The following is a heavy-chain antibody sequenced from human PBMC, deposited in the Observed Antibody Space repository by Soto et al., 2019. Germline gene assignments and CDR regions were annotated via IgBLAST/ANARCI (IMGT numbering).Heavy chain of an antibody. CDR1: GGSISSYY. Sequence: SETLSLTCTVSGGSISSYYWSWIRQPPGKGLEWIGYIYYSGSTNYNPSLKSRVTISVDTSKNQFSLKLSSVTAADTAVYYCARVPRIYSSGWYYFDYWGQGTLVTVSS. V-gene: IGHV4-59*01. CDR2: IYYSGST. J-gene: IGHJ4*02. D-gene: IGHD6-19*01. CDR3: ARVPRIYSSGWYYFDY.